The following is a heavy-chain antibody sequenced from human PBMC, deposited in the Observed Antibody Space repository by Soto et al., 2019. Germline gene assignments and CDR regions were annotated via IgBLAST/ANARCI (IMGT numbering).Heavy chain of an antibody. CDR3: ARGSSSEVFVGQRDDAFDI. Sequence: GASVKVSCKASGYTFTSYGISWVRQAPGQGLEWMGWISAYNGNTNYAQKLQGSVTMTTDTSTSTAYMELRSLRSDDTAVYYCARGSSSEVFVGQRDDAFDIWGQGTMVTVSS. J-gene: IGHJ3*02. V-gene: IGHV1-18*01. CDR1: GYTFTSYG. CDR2: ISAYNGNT. D-gene: IGHD3-22*01.